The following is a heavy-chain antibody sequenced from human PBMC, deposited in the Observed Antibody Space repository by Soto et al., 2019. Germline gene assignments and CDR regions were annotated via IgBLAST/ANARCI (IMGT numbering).Heavy chain of an antibody. CDR3: ASAHYDFWSGYKRHYYYYGMDV. CDR1: GYTFTGYY. D-gene: IGHD3-3*01. V-gene: IGHV1-18*04. CDR2: ISAYNGNT. J-gene: IGHJ6*02. Sequence: GASVKVSCKASGYTFTGYYMHWVRQAPGQGLEWMGWISAYNGNTNYAQKLQGRVTMTTDTSTSTAYMELRSLRSDDTAVYYCASAHYDFWSGYKRHYYYYGMDVWGQGTTVTVSS.